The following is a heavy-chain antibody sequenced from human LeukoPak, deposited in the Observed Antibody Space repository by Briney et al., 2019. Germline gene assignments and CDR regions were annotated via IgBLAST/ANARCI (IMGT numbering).Heavy chain of an antibody. D-gene: IGHD3-10*01. V-gene: IGHV4-59*08. CDR2: IYYSGST. Sequence: SETLSLTCTVSGGSISSYYWSWIRQPPGKGLEWIGYIYYSGSTNYNPSLKSRVTISVDTSKNQFSLKLSSVTAADTAVYYCARRGRSGLYYYYGMDVWGQGTTVTVSS. CDR1: GGSISSYY. CDR3: ARRGRSGLYYYYGMDV. J-gene: IGHJ6*02.